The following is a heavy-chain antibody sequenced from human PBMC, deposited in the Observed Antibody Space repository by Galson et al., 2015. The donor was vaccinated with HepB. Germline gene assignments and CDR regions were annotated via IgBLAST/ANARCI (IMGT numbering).Heavy chain of an antibody. CDR2: ISYDGSNK. J-gene: IGHJ4*02. D-gene: IGHD5-18*01. CDR1: GFTFSSYG. CDR3: ARPYPPGGAGYSYGPACFDY. V-gene: IGHV3-30*03. Sequence: SLRLSCAASGFTFSSYGMHWVRQAPGKGLEWVAVISYDGSNKYYADSVKGRFTISRDNSKNTLYLQMNSLRAEDTAVYYCARPYPPGGAGYSYGPACFDYWGQGTLVTVSS.